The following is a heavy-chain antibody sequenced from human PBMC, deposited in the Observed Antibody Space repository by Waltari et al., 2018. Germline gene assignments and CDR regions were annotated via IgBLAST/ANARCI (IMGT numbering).Heavy chain of an antibody. Sequence: QVQLQQWGAGLLKPSETLSLTCAVYGGSFSGYYWSWIRQPPGKGLEWIGEINHSGSTNYNPSLKSRVTISVDTSKNQFSLKLSSVTAADTAVYYCATLIDIVATLFDYWGQGTLVTVSS. D-gene: IGHD5-12*01. CDR3: ATLIDIVATLFDY. V-gene: IGHV4-34*01. CDR2: INHSGST. CDR1: GGSFSGYY. J-gene: IGHJ4*02.